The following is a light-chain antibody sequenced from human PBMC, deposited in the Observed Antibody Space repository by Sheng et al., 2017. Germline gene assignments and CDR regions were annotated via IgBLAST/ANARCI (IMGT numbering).Light chain of an antibody. Sequence: DIQMTQSPSSLSASVGDRVTITCRASQSISNFLNWYQQKPGKAPKVLIYAASTLQSGVPSRFSGSGSGTDFTLTISSLQPEDCATYYCEQGYSFPSTFGQGTRLDIK. CDR2: AAS. V-gene: IGKV1-39*01. CDR3: EQGYSFPST. J-gene: IGKJ5*01. CDR1: QSISNF.